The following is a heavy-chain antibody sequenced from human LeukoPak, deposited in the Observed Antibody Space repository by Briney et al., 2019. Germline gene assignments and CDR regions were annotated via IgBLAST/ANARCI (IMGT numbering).Heavy chain of an antibody. D-gene: IGHD5-18*01. V-gene: IGHV3-48*03. CDR1: GFSFSSYE. Sequence: GGSLRLPCAASGFSFSSYEMNWVRQAPGKGLQWISYISRSGDAIYYADSVKGRFTVSRDNAKNSLYVQMNSLRAEDTAVYYCARDRPDRGYSYGRDFDYWGQGTLVTVSS. CDR2: ISRSGDAI. CDR3: ARDRPDRGYSYGRDFDY. J-gene: IGHJ4*02.